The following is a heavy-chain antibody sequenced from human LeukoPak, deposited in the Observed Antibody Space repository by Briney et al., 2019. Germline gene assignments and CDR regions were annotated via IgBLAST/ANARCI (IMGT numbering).Heavy chain of an antibody. CDR1: GFTFSSYE. CDR2: ISSSGSTI. CDR3: ARHKQGDSGSYLFDY. Sequence: GGSLRLSCAASGFTFSSYEMNWVRQAPGKGLEWVSYISSSGSTIYYADSVKGRFTISRDNAKNSLYLQMNSLRAEDTAVYYCARHKQGDSGSYLFDYWGQGTLVTVSS. D-gene: IGHD1-26*01. J-gene: IGHJ4*02. V-gene: IGHV3-48*03.